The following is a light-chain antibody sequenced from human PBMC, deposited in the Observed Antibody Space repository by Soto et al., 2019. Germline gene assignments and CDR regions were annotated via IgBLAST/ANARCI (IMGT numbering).Light chain of an antibody. Sequence: VMTQSPATLSVSPGERATLSCRASQSVTSNYLAWYQQKPGQAPRLLIYDASNRASGIPPRFSGSGSGTDFTLAISGLEPEDLAVYYCQQRYNWPWTFGQGTKVDIK. CDR3: QQRYNWPWT. V-gene: IGKV3-11*01. CDR1: QSVTSNY. CDR2: DAS. J-gene: IGKJ1*01.